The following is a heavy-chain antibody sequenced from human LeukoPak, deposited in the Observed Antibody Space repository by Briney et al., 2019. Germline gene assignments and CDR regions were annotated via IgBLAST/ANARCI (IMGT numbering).Heavy chain of an antibody. Sequence: GGSLRLSCAASGFTLSSYWMSWVRQAPGRGREWVANIKQDGSEKYYVDSVKGRFTISRDNAKNSLYLQMNSLRAEDTAVYYCARVRVPAARGYFDYWGQGTLVTVSS. J-gene: IGHJ4*02. CDR1: GFTLSSYW. D-gene: IGHD2-2*01. CDR3: ARVRVPAARGYFDY. V-gene: IGHV3-7*01. CDR2: IKQDGSEK.